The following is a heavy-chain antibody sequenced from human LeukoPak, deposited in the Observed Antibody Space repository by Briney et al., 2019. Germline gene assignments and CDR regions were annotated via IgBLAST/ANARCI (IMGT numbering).Heavy chain of an antibody. J-gene: IGHJ4*02. V-gene: IGHV4-34*01. Sequence: SETLSLTCAVYGGSFSGYYWSGIRQPPGKGLEWIGEINHSGSTNYNPSLKSRVTISVDTSKNQFSLKLSSVTAADTAVYYCARGCGGDCYSNYFDYWGQGTLVTVSS. CDR3: ARGCGGDCYSNYFDY. D-gene: IGHD2-21*02. CDR2: INHSGST. CDR1: GGSFSGYY.